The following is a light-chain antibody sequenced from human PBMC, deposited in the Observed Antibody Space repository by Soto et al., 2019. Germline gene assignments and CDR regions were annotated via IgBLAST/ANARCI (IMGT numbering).Light chain of an antibody. CDR1: QSLGIW. CDR2: DAS. CDR3: QEYNSYSGK. V-gene: IGKV1-5*01. J-gene: IGKJ1*01. Sequence: DIQMTQSPSTLSASVGDRVTITCRASQSLGIWLAWHQQKPGKAPKLLIYDASTLKSGVPSRFSGSGSVTKFTLTISSLQPDDFATYFCQEYNSYSGKCGQGTNVDIK.